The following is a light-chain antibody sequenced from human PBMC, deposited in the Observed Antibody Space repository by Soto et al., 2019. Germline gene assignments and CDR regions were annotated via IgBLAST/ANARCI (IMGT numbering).Light chain of an antibody. CDR2: GAS. V-gene: IGKV3-20*01. J-gene: IGKJ1*01. CDR3: QQYGSSGT. Sequence: EIVLTQSPGTLSLSRGERATLSCRASQSGSNNYLAWYQQKPGQAPRLLLYGASNRATGIPDRFSGSGSGTDFTLTISRLEPEDFAVYYCQQYGSSGTLGQGTKGEI. CDR1: QSGSNNY.